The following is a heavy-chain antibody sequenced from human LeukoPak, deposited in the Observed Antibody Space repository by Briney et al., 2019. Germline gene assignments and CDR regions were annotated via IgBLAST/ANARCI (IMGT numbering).Heavy chain of an antibody. CDR1: GYTLTELS. CDR2: IVPILGTA. V-gene: IGHV1-69*08. D-gene: IGHD6-13*01. Sequence: SVKVSCKVSGYTLTELSMHWVRQAPGQGLEWVGRIVPILGTANYAQNFQGRVTITADRSTTTAYMELSSLRSEDTAVYYCARVPQGSSWPYYFDYWGQGTLVTVSS. J-gene: IGHJ4*02. CDR3: ARVPQGSSWPYYFDY.